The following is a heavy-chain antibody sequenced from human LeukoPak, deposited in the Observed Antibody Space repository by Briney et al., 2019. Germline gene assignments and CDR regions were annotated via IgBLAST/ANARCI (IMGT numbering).Heavy chain of an antibody. Sequence: PSETLSLTCTVSGGSISSSSYYWGWIRQPPGKGLEWIGSIYYSGSTYYNPSLKSRVTISVDTSKSQFSLKLSSVTPADTAVYYCARRRGSYHSDGMDVWGQGTTVTVSS. D-gene: IGHD1-26*01. CDR2: IYYSGST. J-gene: IGHJ6*02. CDR3: ARRRGSYHSDGMDV. V-gene: IGHV4-39*01. CDR1: GGSISSSSYY.